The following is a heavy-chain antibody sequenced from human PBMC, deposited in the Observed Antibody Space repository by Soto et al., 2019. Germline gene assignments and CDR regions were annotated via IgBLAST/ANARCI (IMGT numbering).Heavy chain of an antibody. CDR1: GGTFSSYA. J-gene: IGHJ4*02. CDR3: ARDPVFYGADEHFDY. D-gene: IGHD4-17*01. CDR2: IIPIFGTA. V-gene: IGHV1-69*01. Sequence: QVQLVQSGAEVKKPGSSVKVSCKASGGTFSSYAISWVRQAPGQGLEWMGGIIPIFGTANYAQKFQDRVTITADESTSTAYMELSSLRSEYTAVYYCARDPVFYGADEHFDYWGQGTLVTVSS.